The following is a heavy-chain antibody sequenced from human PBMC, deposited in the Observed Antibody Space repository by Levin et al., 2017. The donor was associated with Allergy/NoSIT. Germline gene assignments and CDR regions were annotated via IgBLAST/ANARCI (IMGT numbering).Heavy chain of an antibody. J-gene: IGHJ4*02. D-gene: IGHD5-12*01. CDR2: ISGSGGYT. CDR3: AKDDSGYDSWGGPFDY. V-gene: IGHV3-23*01. Sequence: LSLPCAASGFTFSSYAMSWVRQAPGKGLEWVSAISGSGGYTYYADSVKGRFTISRDNSKNTLYLQMNSLRAEDTAVYYCAKDDSGYDSWGGPFDYWGQGTLVTVSS. CDR1: GFTFSSYA.